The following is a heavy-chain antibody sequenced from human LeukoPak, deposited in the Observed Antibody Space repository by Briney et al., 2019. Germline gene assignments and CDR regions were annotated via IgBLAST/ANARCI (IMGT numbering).Heavy chain of an antibody. Sequence: GASLRLSCAASGFTFSSYSMNCVRQPPGEWLEWRSSISSSSSYIYYADSVKGRFTISRDNAKNSLYTQMNSLRAEDTAVYYCARGARNWYDYYYYMDVWGKGTTVTVSS. CDR1: GFTFSSYS. CDR3: ARGARNWYDYYYYMDV. D-gene: IGHD6-13*01. V-gene: IGHV3-21*01. CDR2: ISSSSSYI. J-gene: IGHJ6*03.